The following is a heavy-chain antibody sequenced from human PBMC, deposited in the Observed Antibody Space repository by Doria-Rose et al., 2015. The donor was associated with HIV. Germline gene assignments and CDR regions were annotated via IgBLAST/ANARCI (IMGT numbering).Heavy chain of an antibody. CDR3: ARIKSSRWYHKYYFDF. J-gene: IGHJ4*02. CDR1: GVSLSSPGMG. CDR2: IFSDDER. D-gene: IGHD6-13*01. Sequence: QVQLVQSGPVLVKPTETLTLTCTVSGVSLSSPGMGVSWIRQPPGKALEWLANIFSDDERSYKTSLNSRLTISRVTSKRHVVLTITDMDPVDTATYYCARIKSSRWYHKYYFDFWGLVTLVIVSA. V-gene: IGHV2-26*01.